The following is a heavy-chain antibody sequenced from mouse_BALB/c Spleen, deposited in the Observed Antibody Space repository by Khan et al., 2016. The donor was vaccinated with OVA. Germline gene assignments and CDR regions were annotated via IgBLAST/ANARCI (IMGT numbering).Heavy chain of an antibody. V-gene: IGHV2-2*02. CDR2: IWSGGST. D-gene: IGHD2-4*01. CDR3: ARNYDYDEGLTY. CDR1: GFSLTNYG. J-gene: IGHJ3*01. Sequence: VQLKQSGPGLVQPSQSLSITCTVSGFSLTNYGVHWVRQSPGKGLEWLGLIWSGGSTDYNVAFISRLSISKDNSKSQVFFKMNSLQANDTAIYYCARNYDYDEGLTYWGQGTLVTVSA.